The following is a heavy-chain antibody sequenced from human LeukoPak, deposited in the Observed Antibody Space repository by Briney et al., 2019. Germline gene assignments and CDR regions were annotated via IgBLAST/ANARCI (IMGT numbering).Heavy chain of an antibody. Sequence: SETLSLTCTVSGYSISSGYYWGWIRQPPGKGLEWIGSIYHSGSTYYNPSLKSRVTISVDTSKNQFSLKLSSVTAADTAVYYCARVGLRECFDYWGQGTLVTVSS. J-gene: IGHJ4*02. CDR2: IYHSGST. V-gene: IGHV4-38-2*02. CDR3: ARVGLRECFDY. CDR1: GYSISSGYY. D-gene: IGHD3-10*01.